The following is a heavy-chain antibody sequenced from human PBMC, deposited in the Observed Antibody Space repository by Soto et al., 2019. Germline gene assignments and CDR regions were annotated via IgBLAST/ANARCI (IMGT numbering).Heavy chain of an antibody. CDR1: GFTFSNVW. J-gene: IGHJ4*02. CDR2: IKSKTDGGTT. V-gene: IGHV3-15*01. Sequence: PGGSLRPSCVVSGFTFSNVWMSWVRQAPGKGLEWVGRIKSKTDGGTTNYAAPVKGRFTISRDDSKNTLYLQMNSLKTEDTAVYFCSTAPISLWGQGTLVTVSS. CDR3: STAPISL.